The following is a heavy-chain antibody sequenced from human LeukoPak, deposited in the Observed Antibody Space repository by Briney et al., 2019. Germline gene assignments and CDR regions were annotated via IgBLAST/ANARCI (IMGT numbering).Heavy chain of an antibody. J-gene: IGHJ4*02. Sequence: SETLSLTCTVSGGSISSYYWSWLRQPPGKGLEWIGYIYYSGSTNYNPSLKSRVTISVDTSKNQFSLKLSSVTAADTAVYYCARLAAAGKEGQYYFDYWGQGTLVTVSS. CDR1: GGSISSYY. V-gene: IGHV4-59*08. D-gene: IGHD6-13*01. CDR2: IYYSGST. CDR3: ARLAAAGKEGQYYFDY.